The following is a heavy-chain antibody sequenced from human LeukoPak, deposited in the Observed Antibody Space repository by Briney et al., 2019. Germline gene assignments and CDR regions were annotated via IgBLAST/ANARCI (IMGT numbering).Heavy chain of an antibody. Sequence: SVKVSCKASGGTFSSYAISWVRQAHGQGLEWMGRIIPILGIANYAQKFQGRVTITADKSTSTAYMELSSLRSEDTAVYYCARIPPAPAVAGTVDYYYYCLDVWGQGTTVTVSS. CDR3: ARIPPAPAVAGTVDYYYYCLDV. CDR1: GGTFSSYA. J-gene: IGHJ6*02. D-gene: IGHD6-19*01. CDR2: IIPILGIA. V-gene: IGHV1-69*04.